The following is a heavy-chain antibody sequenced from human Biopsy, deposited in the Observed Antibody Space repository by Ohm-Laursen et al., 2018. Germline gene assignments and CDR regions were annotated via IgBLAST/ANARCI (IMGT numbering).Heavy chain of an antibody. CDR3: ARGSNDFGGLYFPR. D-gene: IGHD4-23*01. J-gene: IGHJ4*02. CDR2: ISYTGYT. CDR1: GGSFTGHY. V-gene: IGHV4-59*11. Sequence: SETLSLTCTVSGGSFTGHYGSWIRQPPGKGLEWIGHISYTGYTSYSASLESRVTISVDTSRNHFSLRLSSLTAADTAVYYCARGSNDFGGLYFPRWGQGTLLTVSS.